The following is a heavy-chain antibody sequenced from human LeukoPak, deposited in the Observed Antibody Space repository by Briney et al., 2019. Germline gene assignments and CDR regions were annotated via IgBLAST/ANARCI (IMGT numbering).Heavy chain of an antibody. J-gene: IGHJ4*02. D-gene: IGHD3-16*02. Sequence: GGSLRLSCAASGFTFSSYGMHWVRQAPGKGLEWVAVIWYDGNNKYYADSVKGRFTISRDNSKNTLYLQMNSLRAEDTAVYYCARAPIMITFGGVIDHFDYWGQGTLVTVSS. CDR2: IWYDGNNK. V-gene: IGHV3-33*08. CDR1: GFTFSSYG. CDR3: ARAPIMITFGGVIDHFDY.